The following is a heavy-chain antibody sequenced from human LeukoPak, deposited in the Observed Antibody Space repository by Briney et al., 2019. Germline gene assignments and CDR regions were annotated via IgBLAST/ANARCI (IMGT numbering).Heavy chain of an antibody. D-gene: IGHD3-10*01. Sequence: GGSLRLSCAASGFTFSSYWMHWVRQAPGKGPVWVSRINTDGSSTSYADSVKGRFTISRDNAKNTLYLQMNSLRAEDTAVYYCARDGGFGELLYELDYWGQGTLVTVSS. V-gene: IGHV3-74*01. CDR1: GFTFSSYW. J-gene: IGHJ4*02. CDR2: INTDGSST. CDR3: ARDGGFGELLYELDY.